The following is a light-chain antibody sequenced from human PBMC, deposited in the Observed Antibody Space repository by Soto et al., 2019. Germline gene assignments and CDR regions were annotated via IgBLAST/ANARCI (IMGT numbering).Light chain of an antibody. CDR3: QQYNYWPPLT. Sequence: EIVMTQSPATLSVSPGERATLSCRASQSVNSNLAWYQQKPGQAPRLLIYGASTRATDIPARFSGSGSGTDFTLSIISLQSEDFAVYYCQQYNYWPPLTFGGGTKVEIK. CDR2: GAS. CDR1: QSVNSN. V-gene: IGKV3-15*01. J-gene: IGKJ4*01.